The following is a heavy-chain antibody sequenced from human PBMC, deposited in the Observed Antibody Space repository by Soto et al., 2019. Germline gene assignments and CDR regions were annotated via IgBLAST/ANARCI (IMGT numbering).Heavy chain of an antibody. Sequence: EVQLVESGGGLVQPGGSLRLSCAASGFTFSSYWMHWVRQVPGKGLLWVSRIDEYGSTINYAHSVRGRFTISRDNARNTLYLEMNSLRAEDTALYYWTRDIGGKGAYWGPGTLVTVSS. CDR2: IDEYGSTI. CDR3: TRDIGGKGAY. V-gene: IGHV3-74*01. J-gene: IGHJ4*02. D-gene: IGHD3-10*01. CDR1: GFTFSSYW.